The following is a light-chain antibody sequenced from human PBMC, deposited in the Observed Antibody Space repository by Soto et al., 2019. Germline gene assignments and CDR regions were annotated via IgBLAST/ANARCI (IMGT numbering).Light chain of an antibody. CDR1: QSVSSSY. CDR3: QQYGSSPPIT. J-gene: IGKJ5*01. CDR2: GAS. Sequence: EIVLTQSPGTLSLSPGERATLSCRASQSVSSSYLAWYQQKPGQASRLLIYGASSRATGIPDRFSASGSGTDFTLTVSRLEPEDFAVCYCQQYGSSPPITFGQGTQLEIK. V-gene: IGKV3-20*01.